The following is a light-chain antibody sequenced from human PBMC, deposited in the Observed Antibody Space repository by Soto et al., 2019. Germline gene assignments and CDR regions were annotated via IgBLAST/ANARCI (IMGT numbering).Light chain of an antibody. Sequence: QSAPTQPASVSGSPGQSITISCTGTSSDVGSYNFVSWYQQHPGKAPKLMIYEVSKRPSGVSNGFSGSKSGNTASLTISGLQAEDEADYYCCSYAGSYTYVFGTGTKVTVL. CDR1: SSDVGSYNF. CDR2: EVS. CDR3: CSYAGSYTYV. V-gene: IGLV2-23*02. J-gene: IGLJ1*01.